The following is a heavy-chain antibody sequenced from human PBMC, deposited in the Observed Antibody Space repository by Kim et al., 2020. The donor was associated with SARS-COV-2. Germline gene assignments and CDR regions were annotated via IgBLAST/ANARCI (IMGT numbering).Heavy chain of an antibody. CDR3: GRGAGYVVDY. CDR2: VNHDGSEK. J-gene: IGHJ4*02. D-gene: IGHD2-21*01. V-gene: IGHV3-7*01. Sequence: GGSLRLSCAASGFTFSATWMHWVRQAPGKGLEWVAIVNHDGSEKHYVGLVRGRFTISRDNAKNSLYLQMNSLRGEDTAVYYCGRGAGYVVDYWGQGTLLTVSS. CDR1: GFTFSATW.